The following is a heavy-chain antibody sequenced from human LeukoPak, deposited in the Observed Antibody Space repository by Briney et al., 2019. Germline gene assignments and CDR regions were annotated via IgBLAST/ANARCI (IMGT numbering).Heavy chain of an antibody. D-gene: IGHD2-2*01. V-gene: IGHV4-39*01. J-gene: IGHJ4*02. Sequence: SETLSLTCAVYGGSFSGYYWGWIRPPPGKGLEWIGSIYYSGSTYYNPSLKSRVTISVDTSKNQFSLKLSSVTAADTAVYYCARRLGYCSSTSCSLLFDYWGQGTLVTVSS. CDR3: ARRLGYCSSTSCSLLFDY. CDR1: GGSFSGYY. CDR2: IYYSGST.